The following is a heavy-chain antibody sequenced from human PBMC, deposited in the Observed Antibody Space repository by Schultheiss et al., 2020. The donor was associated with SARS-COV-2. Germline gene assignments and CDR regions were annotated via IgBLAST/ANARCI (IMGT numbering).Heavy chain of an antibody. CDR2: IYTSGST. CDR3: AREAFYHMDL. V-gene: IGHV4-39*07. Sequence: SETLSLTCTVSGGSISSSSYYRGWIRQPPGKGLEWIGSIYTSGSTNYNPSLKSRVTISIDTSKSQFSLKLSSVTAADTAVYYCAREAFYHMDLWGRGTTVTVSS. J-gene: IGHJ6*03. CDR1: GGSISSSSYY.